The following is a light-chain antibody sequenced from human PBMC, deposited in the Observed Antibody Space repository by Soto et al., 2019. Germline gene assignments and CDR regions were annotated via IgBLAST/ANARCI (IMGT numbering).Light chain of an antibody. Sequence: QSVLTQTPSVSGAPGQKITLSCTGSSSNLGAGYDVHWYQQIPGAAPRLLIYADNNRPSGVPDRFSASKSGTSASLAITGLQGEDEANYYCQSYDTSLSGVIFGAGTKLTVL. CDR2: ADN. CDR3: QSYDTSLSGVI. CDR1: SSNLGAGYD. V-gene: IGLV1-40*01. J-gene: IGLJ2*01.